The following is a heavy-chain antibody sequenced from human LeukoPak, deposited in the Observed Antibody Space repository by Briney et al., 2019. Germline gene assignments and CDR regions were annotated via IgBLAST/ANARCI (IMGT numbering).Heavy chain of an antibody. CDR3: ARHYYDILTGYPGGAFDI. CDR1: GGSISSYY. Sequence: SETLSLTCTVSGGSISSYYWSWIRQPPGKGLEWIGYIYYSGSTNYNPSLKSRVTISVDTSKDQFSLKLSSVTAADTAVYYCARHYYDILTGYPGGAFDIWGQGTMVTVSS. V-gene: IGHV4-59*08. J-gene: IGHJ3*02. CDR2: IYYSGST. D-gene: IGHD3-9*01.